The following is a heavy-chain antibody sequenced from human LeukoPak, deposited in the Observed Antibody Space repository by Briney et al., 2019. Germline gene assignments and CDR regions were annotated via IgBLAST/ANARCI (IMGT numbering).Heavy chain of an antibody. CDR1: GGSFSGYY. CDR2: INHSGST. D-gene: IGHD2-2*01. Sequence: PSETLSLTCAVYGGSFSGYYWSWIRQPPGKGLEWIGEINHSGSTNYNPSLKSRVTISVDTSKNQFSLKLSSVTAADTAVYYCARISPSRWRYYYYYYYMDVWGKGTTVTVSS. CDR3: ARISPSRWRYYYYYYYMDV. J-gene: IGHJ6*03. V-gene: IGHV4-34*01.